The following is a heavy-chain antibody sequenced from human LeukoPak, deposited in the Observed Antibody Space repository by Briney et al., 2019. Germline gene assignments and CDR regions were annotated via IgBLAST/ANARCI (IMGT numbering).Heavy chain of an antibody. J-gene: IGHJ4*02. CDR3: ASLAVAGTLRLDY. V-gene: IGHV4-4*09. CDR2: IYTTGST. Sequence: SETLSLTCTVSGGSISSYYWSWIRQPPGKGLEWIGYIYTTGSTNYNPSLKGRVTISVDTSKNQFSLKLSSVTAADTAVYYCASLAVAGTLRLDYWGQGTLVTVSS. CDR1: GGSISSYY. D-gene: IGHD6-19*01.